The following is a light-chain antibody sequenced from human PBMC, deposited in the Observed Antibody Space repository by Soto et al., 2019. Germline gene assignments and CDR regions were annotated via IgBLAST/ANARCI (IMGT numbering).Light chain of an antibody. Sequence: EIVLTQSPGTLSLSPGERATLSCRASQSVSSSYLAWYQQKPGQAPRLLIYGASSRATGIPDRFSVSASGTDFTLTISRLEPEDFAVYYWQHYGTSALFGPGTKVDI. CDR1: QSVSSSY. J-gene: IGKJ3*01. CDR3: QHYGTSAL. CDR2: GAS. V-gene: IGKV3-20*01.